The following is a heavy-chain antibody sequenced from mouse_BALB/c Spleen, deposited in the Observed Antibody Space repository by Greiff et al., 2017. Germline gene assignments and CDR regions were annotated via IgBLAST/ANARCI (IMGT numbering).Heavy chain of an antibody. CDR3: AREGYDDGHAMDE. CDR2: ISSGGSYT. CDR1: GFTFSSYA. V-gene: IGHV5-9-4*01. D-gene: IGHD2-2*01. Sequence: EVKLQESGGGLVKPGGSLKLSCAASGFTFSSYAMSWVRQSPEKRLEWVAEISSGGSYTYYPDTVTGRFTISRDNAKNTLYLEMSSLRSEDTAMYYWAREGYDDGHAMDEGGQGSAGTVSA. J-gene: IGHJ4*01.